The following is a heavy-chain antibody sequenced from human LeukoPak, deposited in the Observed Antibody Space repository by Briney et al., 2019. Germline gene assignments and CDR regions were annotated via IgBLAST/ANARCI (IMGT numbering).Heavy chain of an antibody. D-gene: IGHD6-6*01. J-gene: IGHJ6*03. V-gene: IGHV1-2*02. Sequence: ASVKVSCKASGYTFTGYYMHWVRQAPGQGLEWMGWINPNSGGTNYAQKFQGRVTMTRDTSISTAYMELSRLRSDDTAVYYCARGLAAPADQYYMDVWGKGTTVTVSS. CDR2: INPNSGGT. CDR3: ARGLAAPADQYYMDV. CDR1: GYTFTGYY.